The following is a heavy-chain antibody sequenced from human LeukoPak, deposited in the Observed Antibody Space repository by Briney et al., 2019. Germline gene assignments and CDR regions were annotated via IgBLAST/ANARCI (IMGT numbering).Heavy chain of an antibody. CDR1: GGSISSSSYY. CDR2: IYYSGST. D-gene: IGHD2-15*01. CDR3: ASDCSGGSCYRDY. J-gene: IGHJ4*02. Sequence: SETLSLTCTVSGGSISSSSYYWGWIRQPPGKGLEWIGSIYYSGSTYYNPSLKSRVTISVDTSKNQFSLKLSSVTAADTAVYYCASDCSGGSCYRDYWGQGTLVTVSS. V-gene: IGHV4-39*01.